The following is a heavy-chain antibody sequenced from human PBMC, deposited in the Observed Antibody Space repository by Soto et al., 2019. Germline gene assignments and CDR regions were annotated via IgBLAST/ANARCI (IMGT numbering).Heavy chain of an antibody. CDR2: ISSRGSTI. Sequence: PWGSLRLSCAASGFTFSDYYMSWIRQAPGKGLEWVSYISSRGSTIYYADSVKGRFTISRDNAKNSLYLQMNSLRAEDTAVYYCARVKATVTSNWFDPWGQGTLVTVSS. D-gene: IGHD4-17*01. J-gene: IGHJ5*02. V-gene: IGHV3-11*01. CDR3: ARVKATVTSNWFDP. CDR1: GFTFSDYY.